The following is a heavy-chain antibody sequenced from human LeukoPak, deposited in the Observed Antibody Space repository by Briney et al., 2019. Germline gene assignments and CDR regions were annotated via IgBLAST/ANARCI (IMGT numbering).Heavy chain of an antibody. CDR2: INHSGNT. CDR1: GGSFSGCY. D-gene: IGHD6-25*01. Sequence: SETLSLTCAVYGGSFSGCYWSWIRQPPGKGLEWIGEINHSGNTNSNPSLKSRVTISVDTSKNQFSLKLSSVTAADTAVYYCARHVRRTKQRRIDYWGQGTLVTVSS. CDR3: ARHVRRTKQRRIDY. J-gene: IGHJ4*02. V-gene: IGHV4-34*01.